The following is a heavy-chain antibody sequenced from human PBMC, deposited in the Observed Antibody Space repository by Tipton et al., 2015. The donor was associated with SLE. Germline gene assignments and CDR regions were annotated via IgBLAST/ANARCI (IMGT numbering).Heavy chain of an antibody. J-gene: IGHJ5*02. CDR2: ISYSGST. V-gene: IGHV4-39*07. CDR3: ARGHIVVVPAAATWWFDH. D-gene: IGHD2-2*01. Sequence: TLSLTCTVSGGSISSSSYYWGWIRQPTGKGLEWIASISYSGSTYYNPSLKSRVTISVDTSKNQFSLKLSSVTAADTAVYYCARGHIVVVPAAATWWFDHWGQGTLVTVSS. CDR1: GGSISSSSYY.